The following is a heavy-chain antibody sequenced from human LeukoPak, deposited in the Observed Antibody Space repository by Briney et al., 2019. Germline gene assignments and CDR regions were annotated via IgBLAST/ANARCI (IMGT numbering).Heavy chain of an antibody. V-gene: IGHV1-69*13. CDR1: GGTFSSYA. CDR2: IIPIFGAA. J-gene: IGHJ6*03. Sequence: GASVKVSCKASGGTFSSYAISWVRQAPGQGLEWMGGIIPIFGAANYAQKFQGRVTITADESTSTAYMELSSLRSEDTAVYYCARDLNDPGYMDVWGKETTVTISS. CDR3: ARDLNDPGYMDV.